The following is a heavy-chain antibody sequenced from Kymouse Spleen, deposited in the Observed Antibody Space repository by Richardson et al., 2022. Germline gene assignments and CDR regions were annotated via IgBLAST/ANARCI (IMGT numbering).Heavy chain of an antibody. D-gene: IGHD6-6*01. CDR3: ASYSSSPFDY. CDR2: INHSGST. Sequence: QVQLQQWGAGLLKPSETLSLTCAVYGGSFSGYYWSWIRQPPGKGLEWIGEINHSGSTNYNPSLKSRVTISVDTSKNQFSLKLSSVTAADTAVYYCASYSSSPFDYWGQGTLVTVSS. CDR1: GGSFSGYY. V-gene: IGHV4-34*01. J-gene: IGHJ4*02.